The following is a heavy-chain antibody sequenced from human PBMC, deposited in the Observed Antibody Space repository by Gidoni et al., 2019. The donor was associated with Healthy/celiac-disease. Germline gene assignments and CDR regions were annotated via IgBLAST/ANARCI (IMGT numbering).Heavy chain of an antibody. CDR2: IFSNDEK. V-gene: IGHV2-26*01. CDR1: GFSLSNARMG. Sequence: QVTLKESGPVLVKPTETLTLTCTVSGFSLSNARMGVSWIRQPPGKALEWLAHIFSNDEKSYSTSLKSRLTISKDTSKSQVVLTMTNMDPVDTATYYCARMGSDGWLQFKGMDVWGQGTTVTVSS. D-gene: IGHD5-12*01. J-gene: IGHJ6*02. CDR3: ARMGSDGWLQFKGMDV.